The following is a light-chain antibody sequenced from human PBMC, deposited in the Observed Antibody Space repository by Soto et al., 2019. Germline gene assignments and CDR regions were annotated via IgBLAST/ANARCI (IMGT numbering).Light chain of an antibody. J-gene: IGLJ1*01. Sequence: QSCLPQPASVSWSPGQSITISCTGTSSDVGGCNYVSWYQQHPGKAPKLMIYEVSNRPSGVSNRFSGSKAGNTASLTISGLQAEEEADYYCSSYTSSSIYVFGTGTKVTVL. CDR3: SSYTSSSIYV. V-gene: IGLV2-14*01. CDR1: SSDVGGCNY. CDR2: EVS.